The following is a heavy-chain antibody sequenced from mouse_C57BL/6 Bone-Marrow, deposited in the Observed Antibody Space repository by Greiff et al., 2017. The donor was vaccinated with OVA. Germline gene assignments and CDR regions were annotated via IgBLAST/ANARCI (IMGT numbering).Heavy chain of an antibody. CDR1: GYTFTDYN. CDR3: ARVGGYNDY. J-gene: IGHJ2*01. CDR2: INPNNGGT. V-gene: IGHV1-22*01. Sequence: VQLKESGPELVKPGASVKMSCKASGYTFTDYNMHWVKQSHGKSLEWIGYINPNNGGTSYNQKFKGKATLTVNKSSSTAYMELRSLTSEDSAVYYCARVGGYNDYWGQGTTLTVSS. D-gene: IGHD3-1*01.